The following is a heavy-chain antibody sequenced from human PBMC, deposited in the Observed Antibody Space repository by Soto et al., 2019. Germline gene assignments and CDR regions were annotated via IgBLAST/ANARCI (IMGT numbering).Heavy chain of an antibody. CDR3: ARHRDSDSWLKWFDP. J-gene: IGHJ5*02. CDR1: GGSVSNYY. V-gene: IGHV4-59*08. D-gene: IGHD6-13*01. CDR2: IDYSGST. Sequence: SETLSLTCSVSGGSVSNYYWNWLRQPPGKGLEWIGYIDYSGSTNYNPPLKSRVTISVDTSKNQFSLKLSFVTAADTAMYYCARHRDSDSWLKWFDPWGQGTLVTVSS.